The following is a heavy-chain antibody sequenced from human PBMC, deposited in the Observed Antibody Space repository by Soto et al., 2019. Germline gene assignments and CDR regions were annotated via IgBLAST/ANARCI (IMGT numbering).Heavy chain of an antibody. Sequence: GASVKVSCKASGYTFTSYGISWVRQAPGQGLEWMGWISAYNGNTNYAQKLQGRVTMTTDTSTSTAYMELRSLRSDDTAVYYCARLNSYARYYYYMDVWGKGTTVTVSS. V-gene: IGHV1-18*01. CDR3: ARLNSYARYYYYMDV. J-gene: IGHJ6*03. CDR2: ISAYNGNT. CDR1: GYTFTSYG. D-gene: IGHD2-8*01.